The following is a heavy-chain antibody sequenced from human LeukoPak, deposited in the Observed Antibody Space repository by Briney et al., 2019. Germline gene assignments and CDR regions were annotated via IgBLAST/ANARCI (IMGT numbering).Heavy chain of an antibody. CDR1: GFTFSSYS. CDR2: ISSSSSTI. Sequence: GGSLRLSCAASGFTFSSYSMNWVRQAPGKGLEWVSYISSSSSTIYYADSVKGRFTISRDNSKNTLYLQMNSLRAEDTAVYYCAKPAGRLAYYFDYWGQGTLVTVSS. V-gene: IGHV3-48*01. J-gene: IGHJ4*02. D-gene: IGHD6-19*01. CDR3: AKPAGRLAYYFDY.